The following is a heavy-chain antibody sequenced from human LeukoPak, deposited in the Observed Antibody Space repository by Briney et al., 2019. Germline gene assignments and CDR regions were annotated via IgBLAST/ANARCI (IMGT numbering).Heavy chain of an antibody. Sequence: GGSLRHSCAASGFTVRSNYMSWVRQAPGKGLEWVSVIYSGGSTYYADSVRGRFTISRDNSKNTLYLQMNSLRAEGTAVYYCARDSSSWYYFDYWGQGTLVTVSS. V-gene: IGHV3-53*01. J-gene: IGHJ4*02. CDR3: ARDSSSWYYFDY. CDR2: IYSGGST. CDR1: GFTVRSNY. D-gene: IGHD6-13*01.